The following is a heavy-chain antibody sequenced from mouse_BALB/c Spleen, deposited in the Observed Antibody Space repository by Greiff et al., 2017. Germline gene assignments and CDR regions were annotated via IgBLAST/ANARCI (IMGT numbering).Heavy chain of an antibody. Sequence: QVQLQQSGAELMKPGASVKISCKATGYTFSSYWIEWVKQRPGHGLEWIGEILPGSGSTNYNEKFKGKATFTADTSSNTAYMQLSSLTSEDSAVYYCARGDIDGYFWFAYWGQGTLVTVSA. D-gene: IGHD2-3*01. J-gene: IGHJ3*01. CDR3: ARGDIDGYFWFAY. CDR2: ILPGSGST. CDR1: GYTFSSYW. V-gene: IGHV1-9*01.